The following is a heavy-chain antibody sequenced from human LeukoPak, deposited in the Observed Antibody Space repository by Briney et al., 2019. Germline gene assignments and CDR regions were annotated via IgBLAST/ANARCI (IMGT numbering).Heavy chain of an antibody. CDR2: IYYSGST. D-gene: IGHD6-13*01. J-gene: IGHJ4*02. Sequence: SETLSLTRTVSGGSISSSSYYWGWIRQPPGKGLEWIGSIYYSGSTYYNPSLKSRVTISVDTSKYQFSLKLSSVTAADTAVYYCASSGYSSSWYGLQDYWGQGTLVTVSS. CDR1: GGSISSSSYY. V-gene: IGHV4-39*01. CDR3: ASSGYSSSWYGLQDY.